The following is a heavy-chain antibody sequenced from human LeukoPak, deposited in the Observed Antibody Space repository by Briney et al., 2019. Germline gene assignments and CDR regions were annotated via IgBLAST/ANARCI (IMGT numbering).Heavy chain of an antibody. CDR3: ATSREGTIDY. V-gene: IGHV4-39*01. CDR1: GGSISSSSYY. J-gene: IGHJ4*02. Sequence: SETLSLTCTVSGGSISSSSYYWGWIRQPPGKGLGWIGSIYYSGSTYYNPSLKSRVTISVDTSKNQFSLKLSSVTAADTAVYYCATSREGTIDYWGQGTLVTVSS. CDR2: IYYSGST. D-gene: IGHD1-1*01.